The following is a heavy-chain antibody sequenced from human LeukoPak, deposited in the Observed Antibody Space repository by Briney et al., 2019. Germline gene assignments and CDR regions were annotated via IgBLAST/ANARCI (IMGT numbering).Heavy chain of an antibody. Sequence: PGGSLRLSCAASGFTFSNAWMSWVRQAPGKGLEWVGRIKSKTDGGSTDYAAPVKGRFTISRDDSKNTLYLQMNSLKTEDTAVYYCTTYRVTIFGVVITGSDNFDYWGQGTLVTVSS. D-gene: IGHD3-3*01. CDR3: TTYRVTIFGVVITGSDNFDY. CDR2: IKSKTDGGST. J-gene: IGHJ4*02. V-gene: IGHV3-15*01. CDR1: GFTFSNAW.